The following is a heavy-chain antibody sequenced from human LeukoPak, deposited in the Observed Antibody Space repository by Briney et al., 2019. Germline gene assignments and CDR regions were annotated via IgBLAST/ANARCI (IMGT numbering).Heavy chain of an antibody. J-gene: IGHJ6*03. CDR2: IYHSGST. Sequence: SETLSLTCTVSGGSISSYYWGWIRQPPGKGLEWIGSIYHSGSTYYNPSLKSRVTISVDTSKNQFSLKLSSVTAADTAVYYCAHQTLDSSGYIYYYYYYYMDVWGKGTTVTVSS. D-gene: IGHD3-22*01. CDR3: AHQTLDSSGYIYYYYYYYMDV. V-gene: IGHV4-38-2*02. CDR1: GGSISSYY.